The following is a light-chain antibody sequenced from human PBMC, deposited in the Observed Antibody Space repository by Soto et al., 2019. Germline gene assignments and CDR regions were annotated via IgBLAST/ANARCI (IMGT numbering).Light chain of an antibody. CDR2: GAS. Sequence: EIVLPHSPGTLSLSPGERATLSCSASQDVSSNYVAWYQQKPGQAPRLLVYGASSRATGIPDRFSGSGSGTDFTLTISRLEPEDFAVYYCQQYGSSRWTFGQGTKVDIK. V-gene: IGKV3-20*01. CDR1: QDVSSNY. J-gene: IGKJ1*01. CDR3: QQYGSSRWT.